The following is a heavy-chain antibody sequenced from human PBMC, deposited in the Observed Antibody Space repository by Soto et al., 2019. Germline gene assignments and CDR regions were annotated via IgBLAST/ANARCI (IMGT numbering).Heavy chain of an antibody. J-gene: IGHJ6*02. CDR2: INHDGSET. CDR1: GFTFNSYC. Sequence: AGSLRLSCAASGFTFNSYCMDWVRQAPGNGLEWVANINHDGSETYNVHSVTGRVSISRDNAKNSLYLEMNSLTAEDTGVYYCAGERRSPRFGRLNVWGQGTTVPVSS. V-gene: IGHV3-7*03. CDR3: AGERRSPRFGRLNV. D-gene: IGHD3-16*01.